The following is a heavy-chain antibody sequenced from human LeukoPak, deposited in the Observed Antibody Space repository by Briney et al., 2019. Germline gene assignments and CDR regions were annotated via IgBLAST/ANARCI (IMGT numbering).Heavy chain of an antibody. Sequence: ASETLSLTCAVYGGSFSGYYWSWIRQPPGKGLEWIGEINHSGSTNYNPSLKSRVTISVDTSKNQFSLKLSSVTAADTAVYYCARVRGYYYGSGSYSRFPYYFDYWGQGTLVTVSS. CDR3: ARVRGYYYGSGSYSRFPYYFDY. CDR1: GGSFSGYY. J-gene: IGHJ4*02. V-gene: IGHV4-34*01. D-gene: IGHD3-10*01. CDR2: INHSGST.